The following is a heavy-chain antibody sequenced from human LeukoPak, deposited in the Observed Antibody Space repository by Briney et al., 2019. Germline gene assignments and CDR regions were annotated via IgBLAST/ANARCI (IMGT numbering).Heavy chain of an antibody. D-gene: IGHD3-22*01. J-gene: IGHJ4*02. CDR2: IYYSGST. CDR1: GGSISRYY. CDR3: ARVPPSIYCDSSGYYLGSYFDY. Sequence: PSETLSLTCTVSGGSISRYYWSRIRQPPGKGLEWIGYIYYSGSTNYNPSLKSRVTISVDTSKNQFSLKLSSVTAADTAVYYCARVPPSIYCDSSGYYLGSYFDYWGQGTLVTVSS. V-gene: IGHV4-59*12.